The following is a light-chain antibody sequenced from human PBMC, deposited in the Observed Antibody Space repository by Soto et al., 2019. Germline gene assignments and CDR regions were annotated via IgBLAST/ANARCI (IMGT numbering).Light chain of an antibody. V-gene: IGKV3-20*01. J-gene: IGKJ5*01. Sequence: SPGESATLSCRVSQTTSPKYVAWYQQRRGLAPRLLVDGASKRAAGIPDRFRGSGAGSEFSLTISVQDEEYVVEYCQQRCGWPPITFGQGTRLEIK. CDR3: QQRCGWPPIT. CDR2: GAS. CDR1: QTTSPKY.